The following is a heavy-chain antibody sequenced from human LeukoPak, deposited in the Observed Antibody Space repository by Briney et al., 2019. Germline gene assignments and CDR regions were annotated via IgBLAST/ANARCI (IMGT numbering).Heavy chain of an antibody. V-gene: IGHV3-74*01. J-gene: IGHJ6*04. Sequence: GGSLRLSCAASGFTFSNYWMHWVRQAPGQGLVWVSRIKSDGSSTSYADSVKGRSTISRDNAKNSLYLQMNSLRAEDTAVYYCAELGITMIGGVWGKGTTVTISS. CDR3: AELGITMIGGV. D-gene: IGHD3-10*02. CDR1: GFTFSNYW. CDR2: IKSDGSST.